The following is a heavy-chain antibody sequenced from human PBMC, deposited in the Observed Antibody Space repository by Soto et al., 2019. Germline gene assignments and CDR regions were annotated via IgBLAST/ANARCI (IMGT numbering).Heavy chain of an antibody. CDR2: IIPILGIA. J-gene: IGHJ3*01. CDR1: GGTISSYT. D-gene: IGHD3-22*01. CDR3: ASAGTLRYDSSGYYPIEAFEV. V-gene: IGHV1-69*02. Sequence: QVQLVQSGAEVKKPGSSVKVSCKASGGTISSYTISWVRQAPGQGLEWMGRIIPILGIANYAQKFQGRVTITADKSTSTAYMELSSLRSEATAVYSCASAGTLRYDSSGYYPIEAFEVWGQGTMVTVSS.